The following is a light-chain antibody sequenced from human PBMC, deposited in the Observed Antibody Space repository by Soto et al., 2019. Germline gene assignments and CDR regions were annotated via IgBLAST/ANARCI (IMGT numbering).Light chain of an antibody. CDR3: CSYAGRREV. CDR1: SSDVGSYNL. J-gene: IGLJ3*02. CDR2: EVS. V-gene: IGLV2-23*02. Sequence: QAVVTQPASVSGSPGQSITISCTGTSSDVGSYNLVSWYQQHPGKAPKLMIYEVSKRPSGVSNRFSGSKSGNTASLTISGLQAEDEADYYCCSYAGRREVFGGGTKLTVL.